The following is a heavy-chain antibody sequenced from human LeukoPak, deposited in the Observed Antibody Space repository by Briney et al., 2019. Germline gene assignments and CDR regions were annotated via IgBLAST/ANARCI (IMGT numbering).Heavy chain of an antibody. J-gene: IGHJ4*02. V-gene: IGHV3-7*04. Sequence: GGSLRLSCAASGFTFSSYAMSWVRQAPGNGLEWMANIKEDGSEKYYVDSVKGRFTISRDNAKNSLYLQMSSLRAEDTAVYYCARDFLGYSFDYWGQGTLVTVSS. CDR3: ARDFLGYSFDY. CDR2: IKEDGSEK. D-gene: IGHD1-26*01. CDR1: GFTFSSYA.